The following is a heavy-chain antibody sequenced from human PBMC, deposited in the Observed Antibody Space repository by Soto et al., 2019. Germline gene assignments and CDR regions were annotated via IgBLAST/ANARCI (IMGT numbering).Heavy chain of an antibody. Sequence: QVQLQEPGPGLVKPSQTLSLTCTVSGGSISSGGYYWSWIRQHPGKGLEWIGYIYYSGSTYYNPSLKSRVTISVDTSKSQISLKMSSVTAADTAVYYCASQGSGYYFRACWYCDLWGSGTLVTVSS. CDR2: IYYSGST. J-gene: IGHJ2*01. D-gene: IGHD3-22*01. V-gene: IGHV4-31*03. CDR3: ASQGSGYYFRACWYCDL. CDR1: GGSISSGGYY.